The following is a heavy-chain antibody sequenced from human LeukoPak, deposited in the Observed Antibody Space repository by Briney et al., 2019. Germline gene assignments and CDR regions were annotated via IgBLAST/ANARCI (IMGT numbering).Heavy chain of an antibody. J-gene: IGHJ6*03. Sequence: ASVKVSCKASGYTFTSYYMHWVRQAPGQGLEWMGIINPSGGSTSYAQKFQGRVTMTRDMSTSTVYMELSSLRSEDTAVYYCASPESPYYYYMDVWGKGTTVTVSS. CDR3: ASPESPYYYYMDV. CDR1: GYTFTSYY. CDR2: INPSGGST. V-gene: IGHV1-46*01.